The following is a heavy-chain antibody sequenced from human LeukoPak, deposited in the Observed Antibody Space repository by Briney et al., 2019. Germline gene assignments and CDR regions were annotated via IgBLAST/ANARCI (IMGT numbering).Heavy chain of an antibody. V-gene: IGHV3-30*04. CDR1: GLTFSSYA. J-gene: IGHJ4*02. CDR2: ISYDGTNI. CDR3: ARRGTGLDY. Sequence: GGSLRLSCAASGLTFSSYAMHWVRQAPGKGLEWVAVISYDGTNIYYADSVKGRFTISRDNSKNTLSLQMNSLRPEDTAVYYCARRGTGLDYWGQGTLVTVSS. D-gene: IGHD3-16*01.